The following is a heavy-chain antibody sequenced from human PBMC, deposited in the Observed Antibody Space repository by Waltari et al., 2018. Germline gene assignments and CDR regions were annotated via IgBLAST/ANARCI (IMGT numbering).Heavy chain of an antibody. J-gene: IGHJ4*02. CDR1: GYTFTDYY. V-gene: IGHV1-69-2*01. D-gene: IGHD3-9*01. Sequence: EVQLVQSGAEVKKPGATVKISCKASGYTFTDYYMHWVQQAPGKGLEWMGRVDPETGETIYAEKFKGRVTITADTSTDAAYMELSSLRSEDTAVYYCATSPVLRYFDWLLSGGIFDYWGQGTLVTVSS. CDR2: VDPETGET. CDR3: ATSPVLRYFDWLLSGGIFDY.